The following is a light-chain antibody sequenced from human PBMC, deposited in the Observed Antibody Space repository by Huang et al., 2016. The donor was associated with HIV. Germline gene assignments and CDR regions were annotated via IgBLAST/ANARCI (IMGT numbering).Light chain of an antibody. CDR3: QQYYTTPRT. V-gene: IGKV4-1*01. CDR1: QSFLFSSDNKNY. CDR2: WAS. Sequence: DTVMTQSPDSLAVSLGERATINCKSSQSFLFSSDNKNYLAWYQQKPRQPPKLLIYWASTRESGVPDRFSGSGSGTDFTLTISNLQAEDVAVYYCQQYYTTPRTFGQGTKVEVK. J-gene: IGKJ1*01.